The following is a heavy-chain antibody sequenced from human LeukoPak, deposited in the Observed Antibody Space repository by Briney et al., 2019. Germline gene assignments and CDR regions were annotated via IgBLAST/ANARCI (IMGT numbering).Heavy chain of an antibody. J-gene: IGHJ4*02. CDR1: GYTFTSYG. CDR2: ISGYNDNA. V-gene: IGHV1-18*01. CDR3: VRDLGFGALDY. Sequence: GASVKVSCKASGYTFTSYGISWVRQAPGQGLEWMGWISGYNDNAKYAQKVLGRVNMTTDTSTSTAYMEVRSLRSDDTAVYYCVRDLGFGALDYWGQGTLVIVSS. D-gene: IGHD4/OR15-4a*01.